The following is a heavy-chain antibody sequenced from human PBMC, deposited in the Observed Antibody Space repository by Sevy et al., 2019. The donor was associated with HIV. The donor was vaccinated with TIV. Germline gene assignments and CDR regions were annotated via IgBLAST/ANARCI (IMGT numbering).Heavy chain of an antibody. CDR3: ARGKGGIFGVVVGQFDS. V-gene: IGHV1-3*04. Sequence: GASVKVSCKASGYSFTNYAIHWVRQAPGQGLEWMGWIKTDNGNTKYSQRSQGRVTITRDTSATTAYMEMSSLRYDDTALYFCARGKGGIFGVVVGQFDSWGQGTLVTVSS. CDR2: IKTDNGNT. D-gene: IGHD3-3*01. CDR1: GYSFTNYA. J-gene: IGHJ4*02.